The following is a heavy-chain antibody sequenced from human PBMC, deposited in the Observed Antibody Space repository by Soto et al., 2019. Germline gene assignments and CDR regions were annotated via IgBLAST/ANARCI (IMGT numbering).Heavy chain of an antibody. CDR2: IYPGDSDT. V-gene: IGHV5-51*01. J-gene: IGHJ6*02. CDR3: ARPREAGKNYYGVDV. CDR1: GYSFTSYW. Sequence: GESLKISCKGSGYSFTSYWIGWVRQMPGKGLEWMGIIYPGDSDTRYSPSFHGQVTISADKSISTAYLQWSSLKASDTTMYYCARPREAGKNYYGVDVWGQGTTVTVSS. D-gene: IGHD6-19*01.